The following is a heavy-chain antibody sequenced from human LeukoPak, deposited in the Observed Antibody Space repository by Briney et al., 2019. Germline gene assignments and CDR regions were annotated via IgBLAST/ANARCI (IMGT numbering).Heavy chain of an antibody. CDR1: GASLNNYH. J-gene: IGHJ5*02. Sequence: SSETLSLTCTVAGASLNNYHWTWIRRPAGKGLEWIGRIYLSGLSTSGSTNYNPSLSSRVTMSLDTSKKQFFLNLTSVTAADTAVYYRTRGYFDSSGHKSYAPWGQGTLVTVSS. D-gene: IGHD3-22*01. V-gene: IGHV4-4*07. CDR3: TRGYFDSSGHKSYAP. CDR2: IYLSGLSTSGST.